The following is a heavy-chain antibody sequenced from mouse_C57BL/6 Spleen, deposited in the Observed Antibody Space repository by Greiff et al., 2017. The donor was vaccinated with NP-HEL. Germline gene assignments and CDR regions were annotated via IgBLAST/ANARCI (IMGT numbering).Heavy chain of an antibody. CDR2: IYPGDGGT. CDR1: GYAFSSSW. CDR3: ASDGYLWYFDV. D-gene: IGHD2-3*01. J-gene: IGHJ1*03. V-gene: IGHV1-82*01. Sequence: QVQLKESGPELVKPGASVKISCKASGYAFSSSWLNWVKQRPGKGLEWIGRIYPGDGGTNYNGKFKGKATLTADKASSTAYMQLSSLTSEDSAVYFCASDGYLWYFDVWGTGTTVTVSS.